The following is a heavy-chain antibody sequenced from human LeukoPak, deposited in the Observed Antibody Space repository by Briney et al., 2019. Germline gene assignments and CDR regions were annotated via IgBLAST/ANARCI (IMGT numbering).Heavy chain of an antibody. CDR1: GGSISSSYYY. J-gene: IGHJ6*02. CDR3: ATSWGPDTSAFRWGRDGMDV. CDR2: IYYSGST. V-gene: IGHV4-39*01. D-gene: IGHD3-16*01. Sequence: PSETLSLTCTVSGGSISSSYYYWGWIRQPPGKGLEWIGSIYYSGSTYYNPSLKSRVTISVDTSKNQFSLKLRSVTAADTAVYYCATSWGPDTSAFRWGRDGMDVWGQGTTVIVS.